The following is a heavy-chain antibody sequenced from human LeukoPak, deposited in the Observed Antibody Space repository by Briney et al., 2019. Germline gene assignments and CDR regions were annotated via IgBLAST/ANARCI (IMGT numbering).Heavy chain of an antibody. CDR3: ARSVPWRFDY. Sequence: PSETLSLTCTVSGGSISSSSYYWGWIRQPPGKGLEWIGSIYYSGSSFYNPSLKSRVTMSVDTSKNQFSLKLTSVTAADTAVYYCARSVPWRFDYWGQGTLVTVSS. V-gene: IGHV4-39*07. CDR1: GGSISSSSYY. J-gene: IGHJ4*02. CDR2: IYYSGSS.